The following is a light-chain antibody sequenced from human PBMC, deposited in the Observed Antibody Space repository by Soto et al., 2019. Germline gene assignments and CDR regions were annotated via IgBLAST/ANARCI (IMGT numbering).Light chain of an antibody. CDR3: QQSYSTPIT. J-gene: IGKJ5*01. Sequence: DIQMTQSPSSPSASVGDRVTITCRASQSISSYLNWYQQKPGKAPKLPIYAASSLQSGVPSRFSGSGSGTDFTLTISSLQPEDFATYYCQQSYSTPITFGQGTRLEIK. CDR1: QSISSY. CDR2: AAS. V-gene: IGKV1-39*01.